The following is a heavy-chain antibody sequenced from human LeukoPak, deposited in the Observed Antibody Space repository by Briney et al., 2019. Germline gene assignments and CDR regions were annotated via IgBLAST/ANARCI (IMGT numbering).Heavy chain of an antibody. V-gene: IGHV3-11*04. CDR1: GFTFSDYY. Sequence: PGGSLRLSCAASGFTFSDYYMSWIRQAPGKGREWVSYISSSGSTIYYADSVKGRFTISRDNAKNSLYLQMNSLRAEDTAAYYCAKDKSAMVRGVGDAFDIWGQGTMVTVSS. CDR3: AKDKSAMVRGVGDAFDI. D-gene: IGHD3-10*01. J-gene: IGHJ3*02. CDR2: ISSSGSTI.